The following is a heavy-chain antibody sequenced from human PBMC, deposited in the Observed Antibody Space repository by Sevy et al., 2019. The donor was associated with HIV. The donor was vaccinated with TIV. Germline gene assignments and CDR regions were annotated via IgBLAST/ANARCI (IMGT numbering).Heavy chain of an antibody. CDR2: ISSGSTYT. D-gene: IGHD1-7*01. J-gene: IGHJ4*02. CDR3: ARDRRNYAGQYFDY. V-gene: IGHV3-11*06. Sequence: GGSLRLSCEVSGFTFSDFYMSWIRQAPGKGLEWVSDISSGSTYTKSADSVKGRFIISRDNAKNSLYLQMNSLRVEDTAVYYCARDRRNYAGQYFDYWGQGTLFTVSS. CDR1: GFTFSDFY.